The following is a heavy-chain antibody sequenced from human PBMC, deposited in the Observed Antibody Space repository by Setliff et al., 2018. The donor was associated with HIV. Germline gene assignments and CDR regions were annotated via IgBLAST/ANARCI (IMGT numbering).Heavy chain of an antibody. CDR2: IDYSGSA. J-gene: IGHJ4*02. Sequence: SETLSLTCTVSSGSISSGTYYWSWIRQYPGKGLEWIGYIDYSGSAFYNPSLKSRITISRDTSKNQFSLKMNSVTAADTAVYYCAREGKTALVTKYFDSWGLGTLVTVSS. D-gene: IGHD5-18*01. CDR1: SGSISSGTYY. V-gene: IGHV4-31*03. CDR3: AREGKTALVTKYFDS.